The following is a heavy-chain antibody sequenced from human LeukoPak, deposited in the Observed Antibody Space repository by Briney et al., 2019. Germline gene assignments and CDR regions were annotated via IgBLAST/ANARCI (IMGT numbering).Heavy chain of an antibody. J-gene: IGHJ4*02. Sequence: GSLRLSCAASGFTFSHYAMHWVRQPPGKGLEWIGEIYHSGSTNYSPSLKSRVTISVDKSKNQFSLKVTSVTAADTAVYYCARVSSGSYYFDSWGQGTLVTVSS. CDR1: GFTFSHYA. V-gene: IGHV4-4*02. D-gene: IGHD1-26*01. CDR3: ARVSSGSYYFDS. CDR2: IYHSGST.